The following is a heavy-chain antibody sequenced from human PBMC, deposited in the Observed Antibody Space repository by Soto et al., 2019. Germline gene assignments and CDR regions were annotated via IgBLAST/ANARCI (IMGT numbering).Heavy chain of an antibody. CDR1: GGTFSSYT. CDR2: IIPILGIA. J-gene: IGHJ4*01. V-gene: IGHV1-69*02. CDR3: ASDASQSSSWCDY. Sequence: ASVKVSCKASGGTFSSYTISWVRQAPGQGLEWMGRIIPILGIANYAQKFQGRVTITADKSTSTAYMELSSLRSEDTAVYYCASDASQSSSWCDYWGHGPLVTVSS. D-gene: IGHD6-13*01.